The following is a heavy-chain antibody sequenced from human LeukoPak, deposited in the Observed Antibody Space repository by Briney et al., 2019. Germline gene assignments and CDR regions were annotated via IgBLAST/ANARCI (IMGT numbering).Heavy chain of an antibody. V-gene: IGHV3-53*01. Sequence: PGGSLRLSCAASGFTVSSNYMSWVRQAPGKELEWVSVIYSGGSTYYADSVKGRFTISRDNSKNTLYLQMNSLRAEDTAVYYCARSLPYGTTWYGRSDFWGQGTLVTVSS. CDR2: IYSGGST. D-gene: IGHD6-13*01. CDR1: GFTVSSNY. J-gene: IGHJ4*02. CDR3: ARSLPYGTTWYGRSDF.